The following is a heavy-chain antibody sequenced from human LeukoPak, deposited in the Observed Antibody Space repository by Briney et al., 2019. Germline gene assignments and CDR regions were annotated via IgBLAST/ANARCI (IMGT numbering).Heavy chain of an antibody. CDR1: GYSFTSYW. D-gene: IGHD3-22*01. CDR2: IYPGDSDT. CDR3: ARRYDSSGYYSYDY. J-gene: IGHJ4*02. V-gene: IGHV5-51*01. Sequence: GESLKISCKGSGYSFTSYWIGWVRQMPGKGLEWMGIIYPGDSDTRYSPSFQGQVTISADKSISTAYLQWSSLKASDTAVYYCARRYDSSGYYSYDYWSQGTLVTVSS.